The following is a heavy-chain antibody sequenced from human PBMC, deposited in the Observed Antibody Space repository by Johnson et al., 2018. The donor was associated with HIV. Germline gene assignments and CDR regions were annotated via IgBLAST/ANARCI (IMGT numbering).Heavy chain of an antibody. Sequence: QMQLVESGGGLVQPGRSLRLSCAASGFTFSSYAMHWVRQAPGKGLEWVAVISYDGSNKYYADSVKGRFTSSRDNAKNSLYLQMNSLRAEDTAFYHCGNALGIWCQGTMVTVSS. V-gene: IGHV3-30*04. CDR2: ISYDGSNK. CDR3: GNALGI. J-gene: IGHJ3*02. CDR1: GFTFSSYA.